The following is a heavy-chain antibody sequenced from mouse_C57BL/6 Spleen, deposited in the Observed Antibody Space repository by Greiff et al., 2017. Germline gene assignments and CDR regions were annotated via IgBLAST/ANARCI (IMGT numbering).Heavy chain of an antibody. Sequence: EVKLVESGGDLVKPGGSLKLSCAASGFTFSSYGMSWVRQTPDKRLEWVATISSGGSYTYYPDSVKGRFTISRDNAKNTLYLQMSSLKSEDTAMYNCARLTAQARAFDYWGQGTTLTVSS. V-gene: IGHV5-6*02. CDR3: ARLTAQARAFDY. J-gene: IGHJ2*01. CDR1: GFTFSSYG. D-gene: IGHD3-2*02. CDR2: ISSGGSYT.